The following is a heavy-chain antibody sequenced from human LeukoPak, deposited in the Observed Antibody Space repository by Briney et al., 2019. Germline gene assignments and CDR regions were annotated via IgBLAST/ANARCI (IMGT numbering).Heavy chain of an antibody. CDR3: ARVDTAMVRGYSYGWKGHTFDY. Sequence: PSETLSLTCTVSGGSISSSSYYWGWIRQPPGKGLEWIGSIYYSGSTYYNPSLKSRVTISVDTSKNQFSLKLSSVTAADTAVYYCARVDTAMVRGYSYGWKGHTFDYWGQGTLVTVSS. D-gene: IGHD5-18*01. CDR1: GGSISSSSYY. V-gene: IGHV4-39*07. J-gene: IGHJ4*02. CDR2: IYYSGST.